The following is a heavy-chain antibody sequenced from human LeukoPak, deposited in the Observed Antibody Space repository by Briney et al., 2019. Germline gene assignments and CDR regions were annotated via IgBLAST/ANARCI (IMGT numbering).Heavy chain of an antibody. V-gene: IGHV3-7*01. J-gene: IGHJ5*02. CDR1: GFAFCTYW. CDR3: ARDITPPYNDFWTGHNWFDP. D-gene: IGHD3-3*01. CDR2: IKQDGSAT. Sequence: GGSLRLSSAASGFAFCTYWISWVPRGPGKGLGWVANIKQDGSATYNVDSVKGRFTMSRENATISLYLQMNSLRAEDTAVYYCARDITPPYNDFWTGHNWFDPWGQGTLVTVSS.